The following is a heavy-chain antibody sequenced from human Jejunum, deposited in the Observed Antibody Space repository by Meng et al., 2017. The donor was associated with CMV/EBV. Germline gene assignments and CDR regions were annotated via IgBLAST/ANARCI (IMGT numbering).Heavy chain of an antibody. CDR3: ASYHRGPEYYLDH. J-gene: IGHJ4*02. Sequence: ASGFTFYTHAMSWVRQAPGRGLEWVSAISSGALGTYYADSVRGRFTISRDDSKNTLDLQMSSLRAEDTAIYYCASYHRGPEYYLDHWGQGTLVTVSS. D-gene: IGHD1-14*01. CDR1: GFTFYTHA. CDR2: ISSGALGT. V-gene: IGHV3-23*01.